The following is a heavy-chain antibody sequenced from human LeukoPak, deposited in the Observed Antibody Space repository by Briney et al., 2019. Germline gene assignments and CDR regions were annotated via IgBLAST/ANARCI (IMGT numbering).Heavy chain of an antibody. V-gene: IGHV3-11*06. CDR1: GFTFSASY. CDR3: ARDIYSYGSYYYYYMDV. Sequence: GGFLRLSCVASGFTFSASYMTWVRQPPGKGLEWLSYISENSGDTNYADSVKGRFTVSRDNAKNSLYLQMNSLRAEDTAVYYCARDIYSYGSYYYYYMDVWGKGTTVTVSS. J-gene: IGHJ6*03. D-gene: IGHD5-18*01. CDR2: ISENSGDT.